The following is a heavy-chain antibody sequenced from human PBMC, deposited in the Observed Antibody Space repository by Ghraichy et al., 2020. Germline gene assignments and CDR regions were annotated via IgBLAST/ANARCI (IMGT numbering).Heavy chain of an antibody. CDR1: GDTFSNYA. J-gene: IGHJ4*02. V-gene: IGHV1-69*13. Sequence: SVKVSCKALGDTFSNYAISWVRQASGQGLEWMGGIIPLFGEPNYAQKFQGRVTVTVDESKRTAYMELSSLTSEDTAVYYCATPAYNSNWYFFDFWGQGTPVTVSS. CDR2: IIPLFGEP. D-gene: IGHD6-13*01. CDR3: ATPAYNSNWYFFDF.